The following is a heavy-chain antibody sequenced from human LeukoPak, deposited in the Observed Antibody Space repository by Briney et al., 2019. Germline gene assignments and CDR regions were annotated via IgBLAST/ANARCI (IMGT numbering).Heavy chain of an antibody. Sequence: GGSLRLSCAASGFTFSSYGMSWVRQAPGKGLEWVSAISGSGGSTYYADSVKGRFTISRDNSKNTLYLQMNSLRAEDTAVYYCAKAPGDPWWFDYWGQGTLVTVSS. CDR1: GFTFSSYG. CDR2: ISGSGGST. V-gene: IGHV3-23*01. D-gene: IGHD2-8*02. J-gene: IGHJ4*02. CDR3: AKAPGDPWWFDY.